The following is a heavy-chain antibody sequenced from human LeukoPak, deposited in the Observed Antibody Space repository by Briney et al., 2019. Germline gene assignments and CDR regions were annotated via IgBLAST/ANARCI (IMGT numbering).Heavy chain of an antibody. CDR2: ISGSGGST. J-gene: IGHJ4*02. Sequence: GGSLRLSCAASGFTFSSYAMSWVRQAPGKGLEWVSAISGSGGSTYYADSVKGRFTISRDNSKNTLYLQMNSLRAEDTAVYYCAKGDYYDSSGYSVTYYFDYWGQGTLVTVSS. CDR1: GFTFSSYA. D-gene: IGHD3-22*01. CDR3: AKGDYYDSSGYSVTYYFDY. V-gene: IGHV3-23*01.